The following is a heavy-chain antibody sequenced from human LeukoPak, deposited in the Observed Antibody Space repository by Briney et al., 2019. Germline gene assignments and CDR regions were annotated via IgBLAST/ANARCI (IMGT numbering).Heavy chain of an antibody. D-gene: IGHD3-10*01. J-gene: IGHJ4*02. Sequence: GSLRLSCAASGFTLSSYWMHWVRQAPGKGLVWVSRINSDGSSTFYADSVKGRFTTYRDNAENTVYLEMNSLRADDTAVYYCARIPGGSGSQYDYWGQGTLVIVSS. V-gene: IGHV3-74*01. CDR3: ARIPGGSGSQYDY. CDR1: GFTLSSYW. CDR2: INSDGSST.